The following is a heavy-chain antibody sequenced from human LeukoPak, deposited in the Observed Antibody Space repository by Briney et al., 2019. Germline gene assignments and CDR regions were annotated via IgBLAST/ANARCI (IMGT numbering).Heavy chain of an antibody. CDR3: AKTSTPRPTTSAFDY. J-gene: IGHJ4*02. CDR2: IRYDGSNK. D-gene: IGHD4-17*01. V-gene: IGHV3-30*02. CDR1: GFTFSSYG. Sequence: PGGSLRLSCAASGFTFSSYGMHWVRQAPGKGLEWVAFIRYDGSNKYYADSVKGRFTISRDNSKNTLYLQMNSLRAEDTAVYYCAKTSTPRPTTSAFDYWGQGTLVTVSS.